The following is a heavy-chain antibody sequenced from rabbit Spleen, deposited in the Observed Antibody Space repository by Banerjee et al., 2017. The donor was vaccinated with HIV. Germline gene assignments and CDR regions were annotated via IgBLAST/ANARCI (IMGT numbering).Heavy chain of an antibody. CDR1: GFSFSNYYY. CDR2: IYTTSGSA. Sequence: QSLEESGGDLVKPGASLTLTCTASGFSFSNYYYMCWVRQAPGKGLEWIGCIYTTSGSAYYASWVNGRFTISKTSSTTVTLQMTSLTAADTATYFCARDLVAVIGWNFNLWGPGTLVTVS. CDR3: ARDLVAVIGWNFNL. V-gene: IGHV1S40*01. D-gene: IGHD1-1*01. J-gene: IGHJ4*01.